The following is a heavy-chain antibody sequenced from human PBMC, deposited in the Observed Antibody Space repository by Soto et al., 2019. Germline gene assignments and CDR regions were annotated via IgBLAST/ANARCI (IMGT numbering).Heavy chain of an antibody. D-gene: IGHD6-19*01. Sequence: GGSLRLSCAASGFTFSSYWMSWVRQAPGKGLEWVANIKQDGSEKYYVDSVEGRFTISRDNAKNSLYLQMNSLRAEDTAVYYCAREGAIAVAGLDYWGQGTLVTVSS. CDR3: AREGAIAVAGLDY. CDR2: IKQDGSEK. V-gene: IGHV3-7*01. J-gene: IGHJ4*02. CDR1: GFTFSSYW.